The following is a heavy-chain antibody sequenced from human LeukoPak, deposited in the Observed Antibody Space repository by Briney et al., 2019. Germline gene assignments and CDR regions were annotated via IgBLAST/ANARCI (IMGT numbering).Heavy chain of an antibody. V-gene: IGHV4-39*01. J-gene: IGHJ4*02. CDR1: GGSISSSSYY. CDR3: ARLYSGYGHFDY. CDR2: IYYSGST. Sequence: PSETLSLTCTVSGGSISSSSYYWGWIRQPPGKGLEWIGSIYYSGSTYYNPSLKSRVTISVGTSKNQFSLKLSSVTAADTAVYYCARLYSGYGHFDYWGQGTLVTVSS. D-gene: IGHD5-12*01.